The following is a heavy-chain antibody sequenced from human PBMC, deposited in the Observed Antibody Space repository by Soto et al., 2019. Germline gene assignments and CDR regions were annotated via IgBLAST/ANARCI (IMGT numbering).Heavy chain of an antibody. Sequence: QVQLVQSGAEVKKPGASVKVSCKVSGDTLTDLSIHWVREAPGKGLEWMGGFDPGDAKTINAQKFQGRVTMTEETSADTAYMELSSLRSEDTAVYYCVTVKRQGGTWSYVYVMDVWGQGTTVTVSS. CDR1: GDTLTDLS. CDR2: FDPGDAKT. J-gene: IGHJ6*02. V-gene: IGHV1-24*01. CDR3: VTVKRQGGTWSYVYVMDV. D-gene: IGHD2-8*01.